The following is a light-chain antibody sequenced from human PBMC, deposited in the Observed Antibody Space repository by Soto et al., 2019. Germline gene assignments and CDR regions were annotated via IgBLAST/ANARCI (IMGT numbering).Light chain of an antibody. J-gene: IGKJ4*01. CDR2: AAS. CDR1: QGIRND. Sequence: DIQMTQSPSTLSASVGGRVSITGRASQGIRNDLGWYQQKPGKAPKLLIYAASSLQSRLPSRFSGRGSGTYFTLTISSLQPEDVATYSGQRTCNAPRTFGGGTKVDIK. V-gene: IGKV1-27*01. CDR3: QRTCNAPRT.